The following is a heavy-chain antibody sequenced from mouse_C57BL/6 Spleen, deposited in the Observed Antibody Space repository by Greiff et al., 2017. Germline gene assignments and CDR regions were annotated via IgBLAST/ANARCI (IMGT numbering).Heavy chain of an antibody. D-gene: IGHD2-14*01. CDR2: IDPAHGYT. V-gene: IGHV1-59*01. Sequence: QVQLQQPGAELVRPGASVKLSCKASGYTFTSYWMHWVKQRPGQGLEWIGVIDPAHGYTNYNHKFKGKATVTVDTSSCAAYMQLSSLTSEDSAVYYCAGDRGIDGMDYWGQGTLVTVSA. CDR3: AGDRGIDGMDY. J-gene: IGHJ3*01. CDR1: GYTFTSYW.